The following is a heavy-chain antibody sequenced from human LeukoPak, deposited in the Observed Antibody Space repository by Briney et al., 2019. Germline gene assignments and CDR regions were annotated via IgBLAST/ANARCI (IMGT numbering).Heavy chain of an antibody. V-gene: IGHV4-59*08. CDR3: ASGRYCSGGSCYGIPNY. J-gene: IGHJ4*02. CDR1: GGSISSYY. D-gene: IGHD2-15*01. CDR2: IYYSGST. Sequence: PSETLSLTCTVSGGSISSYYWSWIRQPPGKGLEWIWYIYYSGSTNYNPSLKSRVTTSVDTSKNQFSLKLSSVTAADTAVYYCASGRYCSGGSCYGIPNYWGQGTLVTVSS.